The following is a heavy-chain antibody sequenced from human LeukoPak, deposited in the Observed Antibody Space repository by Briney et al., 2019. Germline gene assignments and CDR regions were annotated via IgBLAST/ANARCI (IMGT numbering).Heavy chain of an antibody. CDR1: GFTFSSYA. Sequence: GGSLRLSCAASGFTFSSYAMSWVRQAPGKGLEWVSAISGSGGSTYYADSVKGRFTISRDNSKSTLYLQMNSLRAEDTAVYYCANLIPKNSYDWSTDYWGQGILVTVSS. CDR2: ISGSGGST. CDR3: ANLIPKNSYDWSTDY. J-gene: IGHJ4*02. V-gene: IGHV3-23*01. D-gene: IGHD3-9*01.